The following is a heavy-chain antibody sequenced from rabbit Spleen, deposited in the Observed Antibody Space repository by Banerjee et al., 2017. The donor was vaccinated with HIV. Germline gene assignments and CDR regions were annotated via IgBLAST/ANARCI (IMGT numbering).Heavy chain of an antibody. CDR3: ARDSYAGSGAWNL. V-gene: IGHV1S45*01. CDR1: RFSFSSIDW. Sequence: QQQLEESGGGLVKPGGTLTLTCTVSRFSFSSIDWICWVRQAPGKGLEWIACIDTSDGSTIYASWVNGRFTISKTSSTTVTLQMTSLTAADTATYFCARDSYAGSGAWNLWGQGTLVTVS. J-gene: IGHJ4*01. D-gene: IGHD4-2*01. CDR2: IDTSDGST.